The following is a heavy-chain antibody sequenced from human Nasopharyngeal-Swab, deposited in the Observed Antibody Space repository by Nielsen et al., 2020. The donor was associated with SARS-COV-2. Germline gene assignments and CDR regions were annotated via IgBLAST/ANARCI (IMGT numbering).Heavy chain of an antibody. CDR2: ISGSGGST. CDR3: AKAARITMIVVYDY. D-gene: IGHD3-22*01. Sequence: VGQAPGTGLEWVSAISGSGGSTYYADSVKGRFTISRDNSKNTLYLQMNSLRAEDTAVYYCAKAARITMIVVYDYWGQGTLVTVSS. V-gene: IGHV3-23*01. J-gene: IGHJ4*02.